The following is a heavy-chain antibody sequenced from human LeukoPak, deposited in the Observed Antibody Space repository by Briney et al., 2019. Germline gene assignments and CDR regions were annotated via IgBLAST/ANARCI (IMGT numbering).Heavy chain of an antibody. Sequence: PGGSLRLSCAASGFTFSTYWMHWVRQAPGKGLVWVSRISGDGGSVSYADSVRGRFTISRDNAKNTMYLQMNGLRAEDTAVYFCARYSSSWHANDYWGQGTLVTVSS. CDR2: ISGDGGSV. CDR1: GFTFSTYW. D-gene: IGHD6-13*01. J-gene: IGHJ4*02. V-gene: IGHV3-74*01. CDR3: ARYSSSWHANDY.